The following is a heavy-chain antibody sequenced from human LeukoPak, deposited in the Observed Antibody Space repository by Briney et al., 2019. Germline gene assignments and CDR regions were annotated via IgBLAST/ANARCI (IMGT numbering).Heavy chain of an antibody. Sequence: SVKVSCKASGGTFSSYATSWVRQAPGQGLEWMGGIIPIFGTANYAQKFQGRVTITADESTSTAYMELSSLGSEDTAIYYCASSTAYGYIGIDYWGQGTLVTVSS. CDR3: ASSTAYGYIGIDY. CDR1: GGTFSSYA. V-gene: IGHV1-69*13. J-gene: IGHJ4*02. CDR2: IIPIFGTA. D-gene: IGHD5-18*01.